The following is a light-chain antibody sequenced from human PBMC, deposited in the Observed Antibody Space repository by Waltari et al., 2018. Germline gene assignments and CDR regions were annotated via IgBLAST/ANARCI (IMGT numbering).Light chain of an antibody. J-gene: IGLJ3*02. V-gene: IGLV2-14*03. Sequence: QSALTQPASVSGSPGQSITIPWTGTRSDVRGYNYVSWYQQHPGKAPKLMIFDVSNRPSAVSKRFAASKSGNTASLTIFGRQSEDEADDYCSSYLSSSTLEVFGGGTRLTV. CDR3: SSYLSSSTLEV. CDR2: DVS. CDR1: RSDVRGYNY.